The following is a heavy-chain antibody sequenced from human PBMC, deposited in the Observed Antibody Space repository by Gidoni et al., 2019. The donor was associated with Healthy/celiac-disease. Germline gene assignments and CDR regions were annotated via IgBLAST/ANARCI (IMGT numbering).Heavy chain of an antibody. CDR2: ISYDGSNK. J-gene: IGHJ6*02. CDR1: GFTFSSYG. Sequence: QVQLVESGGGVVQPGRSLRLSCAASGFTFSSYGMHWVRQAPGKGLEWVAVISYDGSNKYYADSVKGRFTISRDNSKNTLYLQMNSLRAEDTAVYYCAKVPLEVGSGPTSAFYYYYGMDVWGQGTTVTVSS. D-gene: IGHD6-19*01. V-gene: IGHV3-30*18. CDR3: AKVPLEVGSGPTSAFYYYYGMDV.